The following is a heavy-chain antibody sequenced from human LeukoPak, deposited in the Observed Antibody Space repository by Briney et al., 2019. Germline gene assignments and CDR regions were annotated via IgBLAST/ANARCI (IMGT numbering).Heavy chain of an antibody. D-gene: IGHD3-3*01. Sequence: GESLKISCKGSGYSFTSYWIGWVRQMPGKGLEWMGIIYPRDSTTRYSPAFEGQVTISVDKSITTAYLQWSSLKASDTAMYYCARRAIIQGTSALDFWGQGTVVIVSS. J-gene: IGHJ4*02. CDR3: ARRAIIQGTSALDF. V-gene: IGHV5-51*01. CDR1: GYSFTSYW. CDR2: IYPRDSTT.